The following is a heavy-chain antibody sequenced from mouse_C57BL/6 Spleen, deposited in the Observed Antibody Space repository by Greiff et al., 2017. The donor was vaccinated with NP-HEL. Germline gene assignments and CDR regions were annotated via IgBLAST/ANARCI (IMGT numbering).Heavy chain of an antibody. V-gene: IGHV5-16*01. J-gene: IGHJ1*03. Sequence: EVKVVESEGGLVQPGSSMKLSCTASGFTFSDYYMAWVRQVPEKGLEWVANINYDGSSTYYLDSLKSRFIISRDNAKNILYLQMSSLKSEDTATYYCARSSPYDYDWYFDVWGTGTTVTVSS. D-gene: IGHD2-4*01. CDR3: ARSSPYDYDWYFDV. CDR2: INYDGSST. CDR1: GFTFSDYY.